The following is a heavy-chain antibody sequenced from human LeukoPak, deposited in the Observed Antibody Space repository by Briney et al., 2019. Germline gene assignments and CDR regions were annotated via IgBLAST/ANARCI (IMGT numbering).Heavy chain of an antibody. V-gene: IGHV1-18*01. CDR3: ARGDYGSGSYYIPPPDY. CDR2: ISAYNGNT. Sequence: VASVKVSCKASVYTFTSYGISWVRQAPGQGLEWMGWISAYNGNTNYAQKLQGRVTMTTDTSTSTAYMELSSLRSEDTAVYYCARGDYGSGSYYIPPPDYWGQGTLVTVSS. J-gene: IGHJ4*02. CDR1: VYTFTSYG. D-gene: IGHD3-10*01.